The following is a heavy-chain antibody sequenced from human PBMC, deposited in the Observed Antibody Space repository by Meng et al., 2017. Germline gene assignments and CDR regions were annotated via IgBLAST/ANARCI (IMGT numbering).Heavy chain of an antibody. V-gene: IGHV1-46*01. CDR1: GGTFSSYA. CDR3: ARDLGIQLWFTSTIAADY. D-gene: IGHD5-18*01. J-gene: IGHJ4*02. CDR2: INPSGGST. Sequence: ASVKVSCKASGGTFSSYAISWVRQAPGQGLEWMGIINPSGGSTSYAQKFQGRVTMTRDTSTSTVYMELSSLRSEDTAVYYCARDLGIQLWFTSTIAADYWGQGTLVTVSS.